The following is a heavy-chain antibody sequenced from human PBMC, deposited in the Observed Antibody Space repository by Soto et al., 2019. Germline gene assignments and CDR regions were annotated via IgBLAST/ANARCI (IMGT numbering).Heavy chain of an antibody. Sequence: ASVKVSCKASGYTFTSYDINWVRQATGQGLEWMGWMNPNSGNTGYAQKFQGRVTMTRNTSISTAYMELSSLRSEDTAVYYCARARRIAARHPKQNKNWFDPWGQGTLVTVSS. D-gene: IGHD6-6*01. V-gene: IGHV1-8*01. CDR1: GYTFTSYD. J-gene: IGHJ5*02. CDR2: MNPNSGNT. CDR3: ARARRIAARHPKQNKNWFDP.